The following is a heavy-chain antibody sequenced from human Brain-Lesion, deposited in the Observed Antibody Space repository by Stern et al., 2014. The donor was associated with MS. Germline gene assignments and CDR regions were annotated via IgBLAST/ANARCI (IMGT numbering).Heavy chain of an antibody. V-gene: IGHV4-61*02. D-gene: IGHD2-2*01. CDR3: ARGRVVPGFQYYATDV. CDR1: GGSISSGGYY. CDR2: IFNSGST. J-gene: IGHJ6*02. Sequence: QVQLQESGPGLVKPSQTLSLSCTVSGGSISSGGYYWSWIRQPAGKGLEWIGRIFNSGSTSYNPPLKSRVTISIDTSKNHFSLRLNSMTAADTAVYYCARGRVVPGFQYYATDVWGQGTTVIVSS.